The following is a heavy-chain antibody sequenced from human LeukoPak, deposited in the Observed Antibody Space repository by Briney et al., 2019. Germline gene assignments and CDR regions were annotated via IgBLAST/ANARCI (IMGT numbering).Heavy chain of an antibody. V-gene: IGHV3-30*18. CDR2: ISYDGSKK. CDR3: AKETPGRAYDY. D-gene: IGHD1-26*01. Sequence: GGSLRLSCAASGFTFSNFGIHWVRQAPGKGLEWVAVISYDGSKKYYADSVKGRFTISRDNSKNTLYLQMNSLKSDDTAVYYCAKETPGRAYDYWGQGTLVTVSS. J-gene: IGHJ4*02. CDR1: GFTFSNFG.